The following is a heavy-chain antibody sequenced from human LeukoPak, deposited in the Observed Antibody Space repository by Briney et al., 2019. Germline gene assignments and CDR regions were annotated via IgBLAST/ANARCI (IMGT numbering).Heavy chain of an antibody. V-gene: IGHV1-8*01. CDR2: MNPNSGNT. J-gene: IGHJ3*02. D-gene: IGHD2-15*01. CDR3: TRGLVVLSATSWAFDI. Sequence: GASVKVSCKASGYTFTSYDINWVRQATGQGLEWMGWMNPNSGNTGYAQKFQARVSMTRNTSISTAYMELSSLRSEDTAVYYCTRGLVVLSATSWAFDIWDHGTMVTVSS. CDR1: GYTFTSYD.